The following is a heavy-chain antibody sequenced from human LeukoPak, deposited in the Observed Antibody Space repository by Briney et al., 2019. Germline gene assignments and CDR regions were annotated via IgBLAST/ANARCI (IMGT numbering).Heavy chain of an antibody. D-gene: IGHD6-13*01. V-gene: IGHV4-34*01. CDR2: INHSGST. Sequence: SETLSLTCAVYGGSYSGYYWSWIRQPPGKGLEWIGEINHSGSTNYNPSLKSRVTISVDTSKNQFSLKLSSVTAADTAVYYCARLSWLYYYYYYMDVWGKGTTVTVSS. CDR1: GGSYSGYY. J-gene: IGHJ6*03. CDR3: ARLSWLYYYYYYMDV.